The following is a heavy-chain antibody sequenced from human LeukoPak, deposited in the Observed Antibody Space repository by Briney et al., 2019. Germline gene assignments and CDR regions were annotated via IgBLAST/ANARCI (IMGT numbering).Heavy chain of an antibody. CDR2: INADGGRT. D-gene: IGHD2/OR15-2a*01. CDR3: ATWAFYQGVDV. CDR1: GFTFDGYA. V-gene: IGHV3-43*02. J-gene: IGHJ6*02. Sequence: GGSLRLSCVAFGFTFDGYAMHWVRQAPGKGLEWVSLINADGGRTYYAVSVNGRFTISRDNSKISLYLQMNSLRSEDAAVYYCATWAFYQGVDVWGQGNTVIVSS.